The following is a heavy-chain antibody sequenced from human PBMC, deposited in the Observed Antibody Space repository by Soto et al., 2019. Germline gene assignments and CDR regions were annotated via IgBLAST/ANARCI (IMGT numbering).Heavy chain of an antibody. CDR1: GGTFSSYT. CDR3: ARVEGYCSSTSCPRGAFDI. Sequence: VASVKVSCKASGGTFSSYTISWVRQAPGQGLEWMGRIIPILGIANYAQKFQGRVTITADKSTSTAYMELSSLRSEDTAVYYCARVEGYCSSTSCPRGAFDIWGQGTMVTVSS. D-gene: IGHD2-2*01. CDR2: IIPILGIA. J-gene: IGHJ3*02. V-gene: IGHV1-69*02.